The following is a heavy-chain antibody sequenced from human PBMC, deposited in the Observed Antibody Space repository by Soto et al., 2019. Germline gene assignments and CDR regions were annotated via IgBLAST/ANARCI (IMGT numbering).Heavy chain of an antibody. V-gene: IGHV4-34*01. CDR3: AKALVSGTRDAFDI. CDR1: GGSFSGYY. J-gene: IGHJ3*02. CDR2: INHSGST. D-gene: IGHD1-1*01. Sequence: PSETLSLTCAVYGGSFSGYYWSWIRQPPGKGLEWIGEINHSGSTNYNPSLKSRVTISVDTSKNQFSLKLSSVTAADTAVYYCAKALVSGTRDAFDIWGQGTMVTVSS.